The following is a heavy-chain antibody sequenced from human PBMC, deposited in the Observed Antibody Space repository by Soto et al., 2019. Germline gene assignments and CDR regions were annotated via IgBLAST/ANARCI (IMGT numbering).Heavy chain of an antibody. Sequence: GGSLRLSCAASGFTFSSYGMHWVRQAPGKGLEWVAVISYDGSNKYYADSVKGRFTISRDNSKNTLYLQMNSLRAEDTAVYYCAKDGSGIAAAGTDWFDPWGQGTLVTVSS. CDR2: ISYDGSNK. CDR3: AKDGSGIAAAGTDWFDP. D-gene: IGHD6-13*01. J-gene: IGHJ5*02. CDR1: GFTFSSYG. V-gene: IGHV3-30*18.